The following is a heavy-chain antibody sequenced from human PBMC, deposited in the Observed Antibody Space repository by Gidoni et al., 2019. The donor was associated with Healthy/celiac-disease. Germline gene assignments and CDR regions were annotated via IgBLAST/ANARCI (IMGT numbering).Heavy chain of an antibody. CDR3: ARGRRGSSGWYFFPPSFDY. CDR2: INHSGST. CDR1: GWSFSGIY. Sequence: QVQLQQWGAGLLKPSETLSLTCAVYGWSFSGIYWSWIRQPPGEGLEWIGDINHSGSTNYHPSLNSRFTISVDTSKNQLSLKLSSVTAADTAVYYCARGRRGSSGWYFFPPSFDYWGQGTLVTVSS. D-gene: IGHD6-19*01. V-gene: IGHV4-34*01. J-gene: IGHJ4*02.